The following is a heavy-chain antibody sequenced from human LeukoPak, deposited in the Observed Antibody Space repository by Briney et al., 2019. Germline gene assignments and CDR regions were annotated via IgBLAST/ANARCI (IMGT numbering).Heavy chain of an antibody. V-gene: IGHV5-51*01. J-gene: IGHJ3*02. CDR2: IYPGDSDT. CDR1: GYSFTSYW. CDR3: AKQNRAGSGDYDAFDI. Sequence: GESLKISCKGSGYSFTSYWIGWVRQMPGKGLEWMGIIYPGDSDTRYSPSFQGQVTISADKSISTAYLQWSSLKASDTAMYYCAKQNRAGSGDYDAFDIWGQGTMVTVSS. D-gene: IGHD4-17*01.